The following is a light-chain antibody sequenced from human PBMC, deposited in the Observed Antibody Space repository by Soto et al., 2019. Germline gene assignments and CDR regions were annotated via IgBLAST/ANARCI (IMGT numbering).Light chain of an antibody. Sequence: IQLTQSPSSLSASVGDRVTITCRASQGISSYLAWYQQKPGKAPKLLIYAASTLQSGVPSRFSGSGSGTDFTLTISSLQAEDFATYYCQHLNSYPYTFGQGTKLEIK. CDR1: QGISSY. CDR3: QHLNSYPYT. CDR2: AAS. J-gene: IGKJ2*01. V-gene: IGKV1-9*01.